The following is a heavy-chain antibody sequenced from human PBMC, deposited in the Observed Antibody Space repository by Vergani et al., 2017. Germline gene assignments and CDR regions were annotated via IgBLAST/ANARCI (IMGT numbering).Heavy chain of an antibody. CDR1: GFTFSSFG. Sequence: QVRLVESGGGVVQPGGSLRLPCAASGFTFSSFGLHWVRQAPGKGLEWGAFTQYDGNSKYYLHSVEGRFTISRDNSENTLFLQMNNLRPEDTAVYYCVKGDVGMVSQNSCCYGMDVWGQGTQVTVFS. V-gene: IGHV3-30*02. D-gene: IGHD3-10*01. CDR2: TQYDGNSK. J-gene: IGHJ6*02. CDR3: VKGDVGMVSQNSCCYGMDV.